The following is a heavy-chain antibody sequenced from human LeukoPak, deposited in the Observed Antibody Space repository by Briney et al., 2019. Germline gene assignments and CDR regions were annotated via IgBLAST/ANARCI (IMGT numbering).Heavy chain of an antibody. CDR3: ARYYYGSGSYYSAEYYFDY. D-gene: IGHD3-10*01. V-gene: IGHV4-59*08. CDR1: GGSISSYY. J-gene: IGHJ4*02. Sequence: PSETLSRTCTVSGGSISSYYWSWIRQPPGKGLEWIGYIYYSGSTNYNPSLKSRVTISVDTSKNQFSLKLSSVTAADTAVYYCARYYYGSGSYYSAEYYFDYWGQGTLVTVSS. CDR2: IYYSGST.